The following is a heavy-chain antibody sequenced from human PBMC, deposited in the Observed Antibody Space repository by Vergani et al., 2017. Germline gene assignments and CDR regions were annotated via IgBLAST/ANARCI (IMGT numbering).Heavy chain of an antibody. J-gene: IGHJ6*03. D-gene: IGHD3-10*01. CDR3: ARAPRGIDYIDV. CDR2: IHYSGST. CDR1: GVSISSGGYY. Sequence: QVQLQESGPGLVKPSQTLSLTCTFSGVSISSGGYYWTWVRQHPGKCLEWIGYIHYSGSTYYKPSLKSRVTISIDTSKNQFSLNLNSVTAADTAVYYCARAPRGIDYIDVWGKGTTVTVSS. V-gene: IGHV4-31*03.